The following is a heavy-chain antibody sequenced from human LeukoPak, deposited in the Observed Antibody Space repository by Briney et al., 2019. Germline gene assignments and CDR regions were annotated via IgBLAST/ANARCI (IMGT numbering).Heavy chain of an antibody. J-gene: IGHJ5*02. CDR1: GGSFSGYY. CDR3: ARGWSILRGGDWFDP. V-gene: IGHV4-34*01. Sequence: SETLSLTCAVYGGSFSGYYWSWIRQPPGKGLEWIGSIYHTGTTYYNPSLKSRVTIPVDTSKNQFSLKLSSVTAADTAVYYCARGWSILRGGDWFDPWGQGTLVTVSS. CDR2: IYHTGTT. D-gene: IGHD3-3*02.